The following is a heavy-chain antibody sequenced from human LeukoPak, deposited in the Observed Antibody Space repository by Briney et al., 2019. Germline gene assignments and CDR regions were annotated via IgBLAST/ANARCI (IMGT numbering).Heavy chain of an antibody. CDR2: TYYRSKWYN. D-gene: IGHD1-26*01. CDR3: ARGWGLGQDSYFDY. V-gene: IGHV6-1*01. CDR1: GDSVSSNRAS. Sequence: SQTLSLTCAISGDSVSSNRASWTWIRQSPSRGLEWLGRTYYRSKWYNDYAVSVKSRITINPDTSKNQLSLQVNSVTPEDTAVYYCARGWGLGQDSYFDYWGQGSLVTVSS. J-gene: IGHJ4*02.